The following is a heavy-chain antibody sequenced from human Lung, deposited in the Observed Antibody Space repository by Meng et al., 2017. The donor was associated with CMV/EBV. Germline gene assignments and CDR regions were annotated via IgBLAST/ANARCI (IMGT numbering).Heavy chain of an antibody. CDR1: GFSFSIFD. J-gene: IGHJ3*01. D-gene: IGHD3-3*01. Sequence: GGSLRLXXAASGFSFSIFDMNWVRQAPGTGLEWVSSITGDSTYKHYADSLKGRFTISRDNAKNSLYLQMNSLRAEDTAVYYCARDSDDYDFWSAYYTDAFDFWGQGTXVTVSS. V-gene: IGHV3-21*01. CDR3: ARDSDDYDFWSAYYTDAFDF. CDR2: ITGDSTYK.